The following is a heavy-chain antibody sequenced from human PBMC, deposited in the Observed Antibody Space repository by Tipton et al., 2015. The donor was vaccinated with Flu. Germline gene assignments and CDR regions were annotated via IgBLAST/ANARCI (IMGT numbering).Heavy chain of an antibody. J-gene: IGHJ4*02. V-gene: IGHV3-30*02. Sequence: SLRLSYAASGFTFSSYGMHWVRQAPGKGLEWVAFIRYDGSNKYYADSVKGRFTISRDNSKNTLYLQMNSLRAEDTAVYYCANLATVDYWGQGTLVTVSS. CDR1: GFTFSSYG. CDR3: ANLATVDY. CDR2: IRYDGSNK. D-gene: IGHD1-26*01.